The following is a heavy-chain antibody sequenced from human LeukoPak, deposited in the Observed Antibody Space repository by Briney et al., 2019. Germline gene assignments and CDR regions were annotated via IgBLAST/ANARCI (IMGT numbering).Heavy chain of an antibody. CDR3: ARDGDYGDYPYYYYMDV. CDR2: ISSSSSYI. D-gene: IGHD4-17*01. Sequence: GGSLRLSCAASGFTFSSYSMNWVRQAPGKGLEWVSSISSSSSYIYYADSVKGRFTISRDNAKNSLYLHMSSLRAEDTAVYCCARDGDYGDYPYYYYMDVWGKGTTVTVSS. CDR1: GFTFSSYS. J-gene: IGHJ6*03. V-gene: IGHV3-21*01.